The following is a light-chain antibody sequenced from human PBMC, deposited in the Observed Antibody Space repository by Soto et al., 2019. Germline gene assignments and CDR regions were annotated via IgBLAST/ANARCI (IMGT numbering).Light chain of an antibody. J-gene: IGKJ1*01. CDR1: HSINDF. CDR2: AAS. V-gene: IGKV1-39*01. CDR3: RQRYSTTRT. Sequence: DIELTQSPASLSSSLGDRVTITWGASHSINDFLTWDQQNPGEAPRLLISAASTTQSGGPSRSSGGGSGADFSLPISSRQQDDVLVYYCRQRYSTTRTFGQGTKVDIK.